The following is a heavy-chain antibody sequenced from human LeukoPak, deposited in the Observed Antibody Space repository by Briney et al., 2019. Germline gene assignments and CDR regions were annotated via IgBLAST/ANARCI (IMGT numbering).Heavy chain of an antibody. CDR2: TYYGSKWYY. Sequence: SQTLSLTCAISGDSVSSNSVAWNWVRQSPSRGLEWLGRTYYGSKWYYDYAVSVKSRMTINPDTSKNQFSLQLNSVPPEATAVYYCARGATVHFDYWGRGTLVTVSS. V-gene: IGHV6-1*01. J-gene: IGHJ4*02. CDR1: GDSVSSNSVA. CDR3: ARGATVHFDY. D-gene: IGHD4-17*01.